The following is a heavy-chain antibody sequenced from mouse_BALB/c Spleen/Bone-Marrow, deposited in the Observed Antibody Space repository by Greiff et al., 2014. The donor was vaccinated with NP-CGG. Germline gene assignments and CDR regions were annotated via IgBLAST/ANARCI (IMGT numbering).Heavy chain of an antibody. CDR2: IDPENGNT. J-gene: IGHJ3*01. V-gene: IGHV14-1*02. D-gene: IGHD1-1*02. Sequence: EVMLVESGAELVRPGALVKLSCITSGFNIKEFYMHWVKQRPEQGLEWIGWIDPENGNTIYDPNFQGKASISADTSSNTAYLQPNNLAFDDTAVYYCVTENYQIAYWGQGTLVTVSA. CDR1: GFNIKEFY. CDR3: VTENYQIAY.